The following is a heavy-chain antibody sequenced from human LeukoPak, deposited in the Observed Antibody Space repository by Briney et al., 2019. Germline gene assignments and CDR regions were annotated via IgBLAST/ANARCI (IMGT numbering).Heavy chain of an antibody. D-gene: IGHD6-19*01. CDR1: GYTFTSYG. CDR2: ISAYNGST. V-gene: IGHV1-18*01. Sequence: ASVKVSCKASGYTFTSYGISWVRQAPGQGLEWMGWISAYNGSTNYAQKLQGRVTMTTDTSTSTAYMELRSLRSDDTAVYYCARDPGYSSGWYGGRGNWFDPWGQGTLVTVSS. CDR3: ARDPGYSSGWYGGRGNWFDP. J-gene: IGHJ5*02.